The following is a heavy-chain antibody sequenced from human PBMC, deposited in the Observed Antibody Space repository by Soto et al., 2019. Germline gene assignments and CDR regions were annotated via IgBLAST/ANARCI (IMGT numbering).Heavy chain of an antibody. V-gene: IGHV3-48*02. CDR3: ARVVVVIPPGYYYAMDV. CDR1: GFTFSSFH. Sequence: GSLRLSFAASGFTFSSFHMNCVRQAPGRGLEWVAYITSSSDTIYYSDSVKGRFTISRDNGKNSLFLQMNSLRDEDTAVYYCARVVVVIPPGYYYAMDVWGQGTTVTVSS. D-gene: IGHD3-22*01. J-gene: IGHJ6*02. CDR2: ITSSSDTI.